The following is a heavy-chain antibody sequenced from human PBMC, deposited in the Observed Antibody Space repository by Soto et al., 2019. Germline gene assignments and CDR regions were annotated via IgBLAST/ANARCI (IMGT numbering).Heavy chain of an antibody. J-gene: IGHJ4*02. V-gene: IGHV3-23*01. CDR2: ISGSGGST. D-gene: IGHD6-19*01. Sequence: EVQLLESGGGLVQPGGSLRLSCAASGFTFSSYAMSCVRQAPGKGLEWVSAISGSGGSTYYADSVKGRFTISRDNSQNTLYLQMNSLRAEDTAVYYWARRSSGWYFDYWGQGALVTVSS. CDR3: ARRSSGWYFDY. CDR1: GFTFSSYA.